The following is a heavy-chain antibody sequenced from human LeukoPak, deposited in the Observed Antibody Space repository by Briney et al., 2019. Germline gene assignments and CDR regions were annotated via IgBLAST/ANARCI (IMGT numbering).Heavy chain of an antibody. CDR2: IWYDGSNK. J-gene: IGHJ4*02. CDR1: GFTFSSYG. CDR3: AREEGLVATIGIYY. D-gene: IGHD5-12*01. Sequence: GGSLRLSCAASGFTFSSYGMHWVRQAPGKGLEWVAVIWYDGSNKYYADSVKGRFTISRDNSKNTLYLQMNSLRAEDTAVYYCAREEGLVATIGIYYWGQGTLVTVSS. V-gene: IGHV3-33*01.